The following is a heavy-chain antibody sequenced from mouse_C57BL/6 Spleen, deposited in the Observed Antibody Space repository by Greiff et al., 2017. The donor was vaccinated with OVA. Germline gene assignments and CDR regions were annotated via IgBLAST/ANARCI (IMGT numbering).Heavy chain of an antibody. Sequence: VQLQQPGAELVRPGTSVKLSCKASGYTFTSYWMHWVKQRPGQGLEWIGVIDPSDSYTNYNQKFKGKATLTVDTSSSTAYMQLSSLTSEDSAVYYCATPGYDGGAWFAYWGQGTLVTVSA. CDR2: IDPSDSYT. V-gene: IGHV1-59*01. D-gene: IGHD2-2*01. J-gene: IGHJ3*01. CDR3: ATPGYDGGAWFAY. CDR1: GYTFTSYW.